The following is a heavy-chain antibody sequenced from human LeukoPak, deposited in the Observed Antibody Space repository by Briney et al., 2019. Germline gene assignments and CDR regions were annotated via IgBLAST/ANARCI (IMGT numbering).Heavy chain of an antibody. CDR1: GFTFDDYA. CDR2: ISWNSDNI. J-gene: IGHJ4*02. V-gene: IGHV3-9*01. CDR3: AKGSYSSGWYGVDY. Sequence: GGSLRLSCAASGFTFDDYAMHWVRQAPGKGLEWVLGISWNSDNIGYADSVKGRFTMSRDNAKNSLYLQMNSLRAEDTALYYCAKGSYSSGWYGVDYWGQGTLVTVSS. D-gene: IGHD6-19*01.